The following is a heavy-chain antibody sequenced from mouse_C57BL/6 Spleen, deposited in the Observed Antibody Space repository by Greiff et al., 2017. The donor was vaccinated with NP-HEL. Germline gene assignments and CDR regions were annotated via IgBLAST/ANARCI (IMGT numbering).Heavy chain of an antibody. CDR1: GYTFTSYW. V-gene: IGHV1-50*01. CDR3: DRYYNVDAAMDY. CDR2: IDPSDSYT. Sequence: VQLQQSGAELVKPGASVKLSCKASGYTFTSYWMQWVKQRPGQGLEWIGEIDPSDSYTNYNQKFKGKATLTVDTSSSTAYMQLSSLTSEDSADYDWDRYYNVDAAMDYWGQGTTVTVAS. D-gene: IGHD1-1*01. J-gene: IGHJ4*01.